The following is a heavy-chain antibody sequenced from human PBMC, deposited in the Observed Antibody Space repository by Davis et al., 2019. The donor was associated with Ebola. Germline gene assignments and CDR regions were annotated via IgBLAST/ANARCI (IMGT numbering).Heavy chain of an antibody. CDR1: GFTFSSYA. J-gene: IGHJ5*02. CDR2: ISGSGGST. V-gene: IGHV3-23*01. D-gene: IGHD2-15*01. Sequence: PGGSLRLSCAASGFTFSSYAMSWVRQAPGKGLEWVSAISGSGGSTYYADSVKGRFTISRDNSKNTLYLQMNSLRAEDTAVYYCITRKHGSCSGGSCYSSDPWGQGTLVTASS. CDR3: ITRKHGSCSGGSCYSSDP.